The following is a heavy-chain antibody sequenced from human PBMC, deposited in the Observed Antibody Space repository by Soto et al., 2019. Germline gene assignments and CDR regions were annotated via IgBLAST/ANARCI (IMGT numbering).Heavy chain of an antibody. CDR3: ARGSHDYGDYVADY. V-gene: IGHV3-13*01. CDR2: IGTAGDT. Sequence: PGGSLRLSCAASGFTFSSYDMHWVRQATGKGLEWVSAIGTAGDTYYPGSVKGRFTISRENAKNSLYLQMNSLRAGDTAVYYCARGSHDYGDYVADYWGQGTLVTVSS. CDR1: GFTFSSYD. J-gene: IGHJ4*02. D-gene: IGHD4-17*01.